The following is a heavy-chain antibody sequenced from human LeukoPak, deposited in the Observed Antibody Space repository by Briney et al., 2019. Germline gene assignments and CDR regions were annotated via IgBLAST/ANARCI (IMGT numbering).Heavy chain of an antibody. CDR1: GYSITSYW. J-gene: IGHJ3*02. CDR2: IYPGDSET. Sequence: GESLMISCKASGYSITSYWNAWVRQMPVNHLEGMGMIYPGDSETRYSSSFQGQFTISADKSFSTAYLQWSGLKVSDIAMYYCGRLYGLGNRVNRAFDSWGQGTMVTVCS. V-gene: IGHV5-51*02. D-gene: IGHD3-10*01. CDR3: GRLYGLGNRVNRAFDS.